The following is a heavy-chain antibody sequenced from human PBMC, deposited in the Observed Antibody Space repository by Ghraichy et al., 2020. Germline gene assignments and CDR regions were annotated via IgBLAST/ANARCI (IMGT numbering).Heavy chain of an antibody. V-gene: IGHV3-33*01. Sequence: GGSLRLSCAASGFTFSSYSMNWVRQAPGKGPEWVAVIWYDGSNKYYADSVKGRFTISRDNAKNTLYLQMNSLRAEDTAVYYCASDQAAKELDYWGQGSLITVCS. CDR1: GFTFSSYS. J-gene: IGHJ4*02. CDR2: IWYDGSNK. D-gene: IGHD6-13*01. CDR3: ASDQAAKELDY.